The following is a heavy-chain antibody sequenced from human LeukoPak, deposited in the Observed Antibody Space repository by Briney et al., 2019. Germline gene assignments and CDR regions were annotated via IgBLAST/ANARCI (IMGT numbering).Heavy chain of an antibody. D-gene: IGHD2-2*01. CDR3: AYCSSTSCSAAGDAFDI. J-gene: IGHJ3*02. V-gene: IGHV3-11*04. CDR2: ISSSGSTI. CDR1: GFTFSDYY. Sequence: TGGSLRLSCAAFGFTFSDYYMSWIRQAPGKGLEWVSYISSSGSTIYYADSVKGRFTISRDNAKNSLYLQMNSLRAEDTAVYYCAYCSSTSCSAAGDAFDIWGQGTMVTVSS.